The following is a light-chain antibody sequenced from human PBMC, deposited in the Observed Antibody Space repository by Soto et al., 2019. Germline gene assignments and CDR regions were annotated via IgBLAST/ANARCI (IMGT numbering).Light chain of an antibody. CDR3: TSYTSGSLYV. V-gene: IGLV2-14*01. Sequence: QSALTQPASVSGSPGQSITISCTGTSSDFGAYNYVSWYQQYPGKVPKLLIYNVSNRPSGVSNRFSGSKSGNTASLTISGLQAEDEAGYFCTSYTSGSLYVSGNGTKVTVL. CDR2: NVS. CDR1: SSDFGAYNY. J-gene: IGLJ1*01.